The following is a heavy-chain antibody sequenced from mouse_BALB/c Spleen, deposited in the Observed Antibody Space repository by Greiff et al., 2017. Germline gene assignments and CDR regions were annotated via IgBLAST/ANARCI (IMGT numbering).Heavy chain of an antibody. D-gene: IGHD1-1*01. CDR3: ARDGHSAMDY. CDR2: ISSGGSYT. CDR1: GFTFSSYG. Sequence: DVMLVESGGDLVKPGGSLKLSCAASGFTFSSYGMSWVRQTPDKRLEWVATISSGGSYTYYPDSVKGRFTISRDNAKNTLYLQMSSLKSEDTAMYYCARDGHSAMDYWGQGTSVTVSA. V-gene: IGHV5-6*02. J-gene: IGHJ4*01.